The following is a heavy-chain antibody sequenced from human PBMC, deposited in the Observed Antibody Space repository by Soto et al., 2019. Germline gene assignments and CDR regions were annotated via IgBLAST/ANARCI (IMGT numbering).Heavy chain of an antibody. Sequence: SETLSLTYTVSWGSISSGGYYWSWIRQHPGKGLEWIGYIYYSGSTYYNPSLKSRVTISVDTSKNQFSLKLSSVTAADTAVYYCAIYDSSGSRGFQHWGQGTLVTVSS. J-gene: IGHJ1*01. CDR1: WGSISSGGYY. D-gene: IGHD3-22*01. CDR2: IYYSGST. CDR3: AIYDSSGSRGFQH. V-gene: IGHV4-31*03.